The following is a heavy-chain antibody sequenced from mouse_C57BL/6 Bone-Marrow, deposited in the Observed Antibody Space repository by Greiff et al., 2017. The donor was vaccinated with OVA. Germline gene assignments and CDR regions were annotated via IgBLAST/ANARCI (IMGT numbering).Heavy chain of an antibody. J-gene: IGHJ3*01. CDR1: GFTFSSYA. D-gene: IGHD2-4*01. Sequence: EVQVVESGGGLVKPGGSLKLSCAASGFTFSSYAMSWVRQTPEKRLEWVATISDGGSYTYYPDNVKGRFTISRDNAKNNLYLQMSHLKSEDTAMYYCARDRGDYDGDWGQGTLVTVSA. CDR3: ARDRGDYDGD. CDR2: ISDGGSYT. V-gene: IGHV5-4*01.